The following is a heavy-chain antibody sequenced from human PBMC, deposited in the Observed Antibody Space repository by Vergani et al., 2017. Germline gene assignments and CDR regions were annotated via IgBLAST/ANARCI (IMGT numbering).Heavy chain of an antibody. V-gene: IGHV3-21*06. J-gene: IGHJ1*01. CDR1: GFTFGSYS. CDR3: ASGVPGYQLATQYFQH. Sequence: EVQLVESGGGLVKPGGSLRLSCVASGFTFGSYSMNWVRQAPGKGLELVSFICSSRSYRYYADTVKGRFTISRDNGEYSLLLQMNSLRAEDTAVYYCASGVPGYQLATQYFQHWGQGTLVTVSS. CDR2: ICSSRSYR. D-gene: IGHD2-2*01.